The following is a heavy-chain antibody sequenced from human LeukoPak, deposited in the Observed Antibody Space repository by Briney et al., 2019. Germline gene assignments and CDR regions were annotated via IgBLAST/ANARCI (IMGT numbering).Heavy chain of an antibody. CDR2: IFNIGPA. Sequence: PSETLSLTCKVSGASVSTSPYYWTWIRQPAGKGLEWIGRIFNIGPANYNPSFKSRVTISRDTSKNDFSLNLNSVTAADTTVYYCAASWNDERCFDPWGQGTLVIVSS. V-gene: IGHV4-61*10. D-gene: IGHD1-1*01. CDR1: GASVSTSPYY. CDR3: AASWNDERCFDP. J-gene: IGHJ5*02.